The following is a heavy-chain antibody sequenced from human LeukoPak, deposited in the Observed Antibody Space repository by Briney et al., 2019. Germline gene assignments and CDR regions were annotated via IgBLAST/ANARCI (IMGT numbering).Heavy chain of an antibody. Sequence: ASVKVSCKASGYAFTIYGISWVRQAPGQGPEGMGWISTYNGNTNYAQKFQGRVTMNTDTSTSTAYMELRSLRSDDTAVYYCARDPGSSRGFDYWGQGALVTVSS. J-gene: IGHJ4*02. V-gene: IGHV1-18*01. CDR1: GYAFTIYG. D-gene: IGHD6-6*01. CDR2: ISTYNGNT. CDR3: ARDPGSSRGFDY.